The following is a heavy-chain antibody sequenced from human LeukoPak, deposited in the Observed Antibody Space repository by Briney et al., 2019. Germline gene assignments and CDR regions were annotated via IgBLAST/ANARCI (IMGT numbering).Heavy chain of an antibody. CDR2: IHNSGTT. D-gene: IGHD3-10*01. J-gene: IGHJ4*02. CDR1: GGPFSGYF. V-gene: IGHV4-34*01. Sequence: SETLSLTCAVSGGPFSGYFWSWIRQSSGKGLEWIGEIHNSGTTNCNPSLNSRVTISEDTSKNQFYLNLSSVTAADTAVYYCARRYYYNLGSFPFDFWGQGTLVTVSS. CDR3: ARRYYYNLGSFPFDF.